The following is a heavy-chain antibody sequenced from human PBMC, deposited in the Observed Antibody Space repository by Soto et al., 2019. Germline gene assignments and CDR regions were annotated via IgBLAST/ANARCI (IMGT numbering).Heavy chain of an antibody. CDR3: ARQVPSEWLLGYFDY. D-gene: IGHD3-3*01. Sequence: SETLSLTCAVSSGSISSSNWWSWVRQPPGKGLEWIGEIYHSGSTNYNPSLKSRVTISVDTSKNQFSLKLSSVTAADTAVYYCARQVPSEWLLGYFDYWGQGTLVTVSS. V-gene: IGHV4-4*02. CDR2: IYHSGST. J-gene: IGHJ4*02. CDR1: SGSISSSNW.